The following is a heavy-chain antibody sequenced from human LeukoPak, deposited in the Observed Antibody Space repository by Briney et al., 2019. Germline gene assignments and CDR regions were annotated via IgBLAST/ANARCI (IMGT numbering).Heavy chain of an antibody. Sequence: GRSLRLSCAASGFTFSSYAMHWVRQAPGKGLEWVAVISYDGSNKYYADSVKGRFTISRDNSKNTLYLQMNSLRAEDTAVYYCARDQAYSSGYRNYYHYGMDVWGKGTTVTVSS. V-gene: IGHV3-30*04. CDR1: GFTFSSYA. CDR3: ARDQAYSSGYRNYYHYGMDV. D-gene: IGHD6-19*01. J-gene: IGHJ6*04. CDR2: ISYDGSNK.